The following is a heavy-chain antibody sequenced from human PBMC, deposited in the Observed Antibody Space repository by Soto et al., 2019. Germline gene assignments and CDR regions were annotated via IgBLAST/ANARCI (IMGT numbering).Heavy chain of an antibody. J-gene: IGHJ6*04. CDR2: IHDSVNT. D-gene: IGHD3-3*01. Sequence: SEPLSLTCTVSIISVRSGTYYWRWMRQTSGQGLEWIGYIHDSVNTKYNHSPKNRVTISFDTSKNQFSLKLTSVTAAETGVYYCASGAIGYTILRVPTVDEYYGLDVWGKGTMVTVSS. CDR1: IISVRSGTYY. V-gene: IGHV4-61*01. CDR3: ASGAIGYTILRVPTVDEYYGLDV.